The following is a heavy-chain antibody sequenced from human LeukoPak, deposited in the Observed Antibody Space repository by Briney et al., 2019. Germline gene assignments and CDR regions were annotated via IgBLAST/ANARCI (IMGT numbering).Heavy chain of an antibody. D-gene: IGHD3/OR15-3a*01. CDR2: IYSGGST. V-gene: IGHV3-53*01. CDR3: ARLDYVAQIDY. Sequence: GGSLRLSCAASGFTVSSNYMSWVRQAPGKGLEWVSVIYSGGSTYYADSVKGRFTISRDNSKNTLYLQMNSLRAEDTAVYYCARLDYVAQIDYGGQGPLVTVSS. J-gene: IGHJ4*02. CDR1: GFTVSSNY.